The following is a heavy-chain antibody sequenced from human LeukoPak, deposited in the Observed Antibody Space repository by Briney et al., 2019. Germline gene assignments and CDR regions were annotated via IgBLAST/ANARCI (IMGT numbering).Heavy chain of an antibody. Sequence: ASVKVSCKASGYTFTSYGISWVRQAPGQGLEWMGWISAYNGNTNYAQKLQGRVTMTTDTSTSTAYMELSSLRSEDTAVYYCARVPPLGYCSGGSCYRFDYWGQGTLVTVSS. CDR2: ISAYNGNT. D-gene: IGHD2-15*01. CDR3: ARVPPLGYCSGGSCYRFDY. CDR1: GYTFTSYG. J-gene: IGHJ4*02. V-gene: IGHV1-18*01.